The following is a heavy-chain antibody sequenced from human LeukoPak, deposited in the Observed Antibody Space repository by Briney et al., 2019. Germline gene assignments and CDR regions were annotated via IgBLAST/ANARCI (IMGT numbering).Heavy chain of an antibody. V-gene: IGHV4-59*08. J-gene: IGHJ2*01. Sequence: SETLSLTCTVSGGSISSYYWSWIRQPPGKGLEWIGYIYYSGSTNYNPSLKSRVTISVDTSKNQFSLKLSSVTAADTAVYYCARLIWMAGFGEVARYFDLWGRGTLVTVSS. CDR1: GGSISSYY. CDR3: ARLIWMAGFGEVARYFDL. CDR2: IYYSGST. D-gene: IGHD3-10*01.